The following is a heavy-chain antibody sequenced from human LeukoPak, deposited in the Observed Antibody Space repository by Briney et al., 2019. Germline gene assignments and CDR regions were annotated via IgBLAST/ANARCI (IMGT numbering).Heavy chain of an antibody. CDR1: GFTFSSYA. J-gene: IGHJ4*02. CDR3: AKVRGSGSYYRRGYFDY. D-gene: IGHD3-10*01. Sequence: GGSLRLSRAASGFTFSSYAMSWVRQAPGKGLEWVSAISGSGGSTYYADSVKGRFTISRDNSENTLYLQMNSLRAEDTAVYYCAKVRGSGSYYRRGYFDYWGQGTLVTVSS. V-gene: IGHV3-23*01. CDR2: ISGSGGST.